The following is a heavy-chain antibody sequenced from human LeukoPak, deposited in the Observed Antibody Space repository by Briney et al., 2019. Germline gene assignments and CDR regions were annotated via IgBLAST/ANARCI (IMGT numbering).Heavy chain of an antibody. Sequence: GGSLRLSCTASGFTFGDYAMSWVRQAPGKGLEWVGFIRSKAYGGTTEYAASVKGRFTISRDDSKSIAYLQMNSLKTEDTAVYYCTRPICGSGGSCYSSYYYYYMDVWGKGTTVTVSS. J-gene: IGHJ6*03. CDR2: IRSKAYGGTT. D-gene: IGHD2-15*01. V-gene: IGHV3-49*04. CDR1: GFTFGDYA. CDR3: TRPICGSGGSCYSSYYYYYMDV.